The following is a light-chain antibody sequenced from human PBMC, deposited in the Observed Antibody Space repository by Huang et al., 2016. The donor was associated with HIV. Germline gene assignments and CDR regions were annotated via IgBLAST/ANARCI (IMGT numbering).Light chain of an antibody. Sequence: DIEMTQSPDSLTVSLGERATIHCKSSQNVLYSSNNKNYLNWYQQKPGQPPKLLIYWASTREAGVPDRFNGSGSGTHFTLTISSLQAEDVAVYYCQQYYDSLWTFGQGTKVEIK. CDR2: WAS. CDR1: QNVLYSSNNKNY. J-gene: IGKJ1*01. CDR3: QQYYDSLWT. V-gene: IGKV4-1*01.